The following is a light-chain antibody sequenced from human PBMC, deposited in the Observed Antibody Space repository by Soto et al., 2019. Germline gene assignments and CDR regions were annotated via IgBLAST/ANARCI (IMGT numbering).Light chain of an antibody. V-gene: IGKV3-20*01. CDR2: GAS. J-gene: IGKJ5*01. CDR1: QSVGSS. CDR3: QQYGSSPIT. Sequence: DIVLTQSPGTLSLSPGERAHLSCRASQSVGSSLSWYQQKPGQAPRLLFYGASNRATAIPDRFSGSGSGTDVTLTITRLEPEDFAVYYGQQYGSSPITFGQGTRLEIK.